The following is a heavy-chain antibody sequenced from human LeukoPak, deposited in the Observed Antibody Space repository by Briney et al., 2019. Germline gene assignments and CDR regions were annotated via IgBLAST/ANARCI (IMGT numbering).Heavy chain of an antibody. D-gene: IGHD6-19*01. J-gene: IGHJ3*02. CDR2: INHSGST. V-gene: IGHV4-34*01. CDR1: GGSFSGYY. CDR3: ARPFIAVAGFDAFDI. Sequence: PSETLSLTCAVYGGSFSGYYWSWIRQPPGKGLEWIGEINHSGSTNYNPSLKSRVTISVDTSKNQFSLKLSSVTAADTAVYYCARPFIAVAGFDAFDIWGQGTMVTVSS.